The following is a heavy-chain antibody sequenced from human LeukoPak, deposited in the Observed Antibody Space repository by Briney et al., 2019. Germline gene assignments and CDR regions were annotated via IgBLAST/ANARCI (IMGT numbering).Heavy chain of an antibody. CDR2: IYSGGST. Sequence: SGGSLRLSCAASGFTVSSNYLSWVRQAPGKGLEWVSVIYSGGSTYYADSVKGRFTISRDNSKNTLYLRMNSLRAEDTAVYYCARDFKKSFDYWGQGTLVTVSS. V-gene: IGHV3-53*01. CDR3: ARDFKKSFDY. CDR1: GFTVSSNY. J-gene: IGHJ4*02.